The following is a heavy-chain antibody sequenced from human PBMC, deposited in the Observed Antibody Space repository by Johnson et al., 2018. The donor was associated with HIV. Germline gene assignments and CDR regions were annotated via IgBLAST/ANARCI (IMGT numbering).Heavy chain of an antibody. CDR2: ISYDGSNK. CDR3: ARDNHYDFWSGYPPGAFDI. Sequence: QVQLVESGGGVVQPGRSLRLSCAASGFTFSSYAMHWVRQAPGKGLEWVAVISYDGSNKYYADSVKGRFTISRDNSKNTLYLQMNSLRAEDTAVYYCARDNHYDFWSGYPPGAFDIWGQGTMVTVSS. CDR1: GFTFSSYA. D-gene: IGHD3-3*01. J-gene: IGHJ3*02. V-gene: IGHV3-30*04.